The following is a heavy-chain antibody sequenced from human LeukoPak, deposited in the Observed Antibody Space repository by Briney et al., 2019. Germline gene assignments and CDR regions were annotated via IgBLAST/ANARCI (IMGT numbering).Heavy chain of an antibody. D-gene: IGHD6-19*01. CDR2: IYYSGST. Sequence: PSETLSLTCTVSGGSISSYYWSWLRQPPGKGLEWIGYIYYSGSTNYNPSLKSRVTISLDKSKNQFSLKLSSVTAADTAVYYCARRVDIAVAGGSYYFDYWGQGTLVTVSS. V-gene: IGHV4-59*08. CDR3: ARRVDIAVAGGSYYFDY. J-gene: IGHJ4*02. CDR1: GGSISSYY.